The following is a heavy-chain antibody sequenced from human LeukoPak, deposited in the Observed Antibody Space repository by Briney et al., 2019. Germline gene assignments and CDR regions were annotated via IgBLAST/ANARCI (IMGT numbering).Heavy chain of an antibody. CDR3: ARGQGPGYMDV. J-gene: IGHJ6*03. V-gene: IGHV1-2*02. CDR2: ITPNSGGT. Sequence: WASVRVSCKASGYSFTGYYMHWMRQAPGQGLEWMGWITPNSGGTNYAQKFQGRVTMTRDTSISTVYVELSSPRADDTAVFYCARGQGPGYMDVWGKGTTVTVSS. CDR1: GYSFTGYY.